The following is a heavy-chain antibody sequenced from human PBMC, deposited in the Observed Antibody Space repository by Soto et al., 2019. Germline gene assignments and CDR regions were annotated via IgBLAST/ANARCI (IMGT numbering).Heavy chain of an antibody. J-gene: IGHJ4*02. Sequence: QVQLVESGGGVVQPGRSLRLSCAASGFTFSSYAMHWVRQAPGKGLEWVAVISYDGSNKYYADSVKGRFTISRDNSKNTLYLQMNSLRAEDTAVYYCARDWSTNYDFWSGYHPESYFDYWGQGTLVTVSS. CDR2: ISYDGSNK. CDR3: ARDWSTNYDFWSGYHPESYFDY. V-gene: IGHV3-30-3*01. CDR1: GFTFSSYA. D-gene: IGHD3-3*01.